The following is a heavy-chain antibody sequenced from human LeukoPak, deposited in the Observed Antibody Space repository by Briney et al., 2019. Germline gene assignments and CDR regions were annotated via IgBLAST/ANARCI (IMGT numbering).Heavy chain of an antibody. J-gene: IGHJ4*02. Sequence: GGSLRLSCAASGFTFSSYAMSWVRQAPGKGLELVSVISGSGGSTHYADSVKGRFTISRDNSKKTLFLQMSSLRAEDTAVYYCAKDLAPAAYWGQGTLVTVSS. CDR2: ISGSGGST. CDR3: AKDLAPAAY. D-gene: IGHD2-2*01. CDR1: GFTFSSYA. V-gene: IGHV3-23*01.